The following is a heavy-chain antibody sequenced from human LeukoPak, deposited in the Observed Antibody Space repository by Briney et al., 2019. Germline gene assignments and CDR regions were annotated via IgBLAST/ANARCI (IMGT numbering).Heavy chain of an antibody. V-gene: IGHV4-39*01. J-gene: IGHJ4*02. D-gene: IGHD1-26*01. CDR1: GDSISSDIYS. Sequence: SETLYLTCNVSGDSISSDIYSWGWIRQPPGKGLEWIGTIYYGGSTYYNPSLKSRVTTSVDTSKNQFSLRVSSVTAADTAVYYCARLYSGSYYERDYWGQGTLVTVSS. CDR3: ARLYSGSYYERDY. CDR2: IYYGGST.